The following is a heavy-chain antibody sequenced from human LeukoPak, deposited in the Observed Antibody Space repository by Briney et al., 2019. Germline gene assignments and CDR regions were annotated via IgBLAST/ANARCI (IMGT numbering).Heavy chain of an antibody. Sequence: GGSLRLSCAASGFTFSSYEMNWVRQAPGKGLVWVSRINSDGSSTSYADSVKGRFTISRDNAKNTLYLQMNSLRAEDTAVYYCARDRRAHRNYYYYMDVWGKGTTVTVSS. CDR3: ARDRRAHRNYYYYMDV. J-gene: IGHJ6*03. CDR2: INSDGSST. V-gene: IGHV3-74*01. CDR1: GFTFSSYE.